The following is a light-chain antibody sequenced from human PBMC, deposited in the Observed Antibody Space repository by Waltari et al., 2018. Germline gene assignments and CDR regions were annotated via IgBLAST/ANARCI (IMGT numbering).Light chain of an antibody. Sequence: DIQMTQSPPSLSSSVGDRGTITCRASQGISNYLAWYQQKPGKVPKLLIYAASTVHSGVPSRFSGSGSGTDFTLTISSLQPEDVATYYCQKFNSAPYTFGQGTKLEIK. CDR3: QKFNSAPYT. CDR1: QGISNY. V-gene: IGKV1-27*01. CDR2: AAS. J-gene: IGKJ2*01.